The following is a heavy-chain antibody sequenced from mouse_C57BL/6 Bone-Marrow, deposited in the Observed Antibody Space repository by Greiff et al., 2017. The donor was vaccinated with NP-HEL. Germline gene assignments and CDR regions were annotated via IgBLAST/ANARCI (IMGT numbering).Heavy chain of an antibody. CDR3: ACYRASPGTRAMDY. D-gene: IGHD4-1*01. V-gene: IGHV1-7*01. J-gene: IGHJ4*01. CDR1: GYTFTSYG. CDR2: INTGSGYT. Sequence: QVQLQQSGAELAKPGASVKLSCTASGYTFTSYGMHWVRQRPGQGLEWIGYINTGSGYTKYHQKFKEKATLTADKSSSTAYMQLSSLNSEDSAVFYGACYRASPGTRAMDYWGRGTSVTV.